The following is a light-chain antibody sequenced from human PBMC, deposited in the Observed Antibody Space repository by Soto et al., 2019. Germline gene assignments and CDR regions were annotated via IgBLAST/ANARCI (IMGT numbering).Light chain of an antibody. V-gene: IGKV3-11*01. J-gene: IGKJ1*01. Sequence: DIVLTQSPATSSLSPLDMATLSCRASQSIGNSLAWYQQKRGQPPRLLIYDASSRATGIPARFSGSGSGTDFTLTISSLEPEDFAVYFCQQGTFGQGTKVDIK. CDR3: QQGT. CDR1: QSIGNS. CDR2: DAS.